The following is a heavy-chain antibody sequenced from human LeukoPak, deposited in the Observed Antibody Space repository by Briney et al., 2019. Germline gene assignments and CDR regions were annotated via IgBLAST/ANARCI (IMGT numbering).Heavy chain of an antibody. CDR1: GGSFSGYY. J-gene: IGHJ4*02. V-gene: IGHV4-34*01. CDR2: INHGGST. Sequence: SETLSLTCAVYGGSFSGYYWSWIRQPPGKGLEWIGGINHGGSTNYNPSLKSRVTISVDTSKNQFSLKLSSVTAADTAVYYCARGLPDYGSGSYFFYWGQGTLVTVSS. CDR3: ARGLPDYGSGSYFFY. D-gene: IGHD3-10*01.